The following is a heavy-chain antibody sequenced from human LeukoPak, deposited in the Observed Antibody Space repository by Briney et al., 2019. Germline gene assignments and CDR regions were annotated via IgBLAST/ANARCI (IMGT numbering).Heavy chain of an antibody. V-gene: IGHV4-34*01. Sequence: SETLSLTCAVYGGSFSGYYWSWIRQPPGKGLEWIGEINHSGSTNYNPSLKSRVTISVDTSKNQFSLKLSSVTAADTAVYYCAGDLSRWGQETLSPSPQ. J-gene: IGHJ4*02. D-gene: IGHD3-16*01. CDR2: INHSGST. CDR1: GGSFSGYY. CDR3: AGDLSR.